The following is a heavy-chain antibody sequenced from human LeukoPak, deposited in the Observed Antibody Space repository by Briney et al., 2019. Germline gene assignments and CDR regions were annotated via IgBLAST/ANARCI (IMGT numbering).Heavy chain of an antibody. CDR3: ARLILEARSVAFDY. V-gene: IGHV3-30*04. CDR1: GFTFSTYS. Sequence: PGGSLRLSCAASGFTFSTYSMHWVRPAPGKGLEWVSIISYDGSKKYYADSVKGRFTISGDNSKNTLYLQMNSLRAEDTAVYYCARLILEARSVAFDYWGQGTLVTVSS. J-gene: IGHJ4*02. CDR2: ISYDGSKK.